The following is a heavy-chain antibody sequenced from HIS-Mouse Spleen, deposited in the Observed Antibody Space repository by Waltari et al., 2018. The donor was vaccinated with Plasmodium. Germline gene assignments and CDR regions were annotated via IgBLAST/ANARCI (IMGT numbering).Heavy chain of an antibody. Sequence: QVQLVESGGGVVQPGRSLRLSCAASGFTFRSYAMHWVRQAPGKGLEWVAFISYDGSNKYYADSVKGRFTISRDNSKNTLYLQMNSLRAEDTAVYYCARLYYDFWSGYYPYGMDVWGQGTTVTVSS. CDR2: ISYDGSNK. V-gene: IGHV3-30*04. D-gene: IGHD3-3*01. CDR1: GFTFRSYA. J-gene: IGHJ6*02. CDR3: ARLYYDFWSGYYPYGMDV.